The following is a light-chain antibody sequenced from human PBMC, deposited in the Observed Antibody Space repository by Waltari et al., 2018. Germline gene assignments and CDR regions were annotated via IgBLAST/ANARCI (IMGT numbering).Light chain of an antibody. CDR3: QLWDSRSNHLV. V-gene: IGLV3-21*02. J-gene: IGLJ3*02. Sequence: SYVVTQPPSGSVAPGQTATITCEGDTIDSKSVHWYQQKAGQAPVLVVYDDSDRPPGIPARLSGSNSGNTATLTIRRVEAGDEADYYCQLWDSRSNHLVFGGGTKLTVL. CDR1: TIDSKS. CDR2: DDS.